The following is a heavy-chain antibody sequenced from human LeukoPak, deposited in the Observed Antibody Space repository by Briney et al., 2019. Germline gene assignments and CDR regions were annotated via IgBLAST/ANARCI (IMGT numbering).Heavy chain of an antibody. D-gene: IGHD3-22*01. CDR3: ARLNFYDSSGSPGKSDY. J-gene: IGHJ4*02. CDR1: GYSFTSYW. CDR2: IYPGDSDT. V-gene: IGHV5-51*01. Sequence: GESLKISCKGSGYSFTSYWIGWVRQMPGKGLEWMGIIYPGDSDTRYSPSFQGQVTISADKSISTAYLQWSSLKASDTAMYYCARLNFYDSSGSPGKSDYWGQGTLVTVSS.